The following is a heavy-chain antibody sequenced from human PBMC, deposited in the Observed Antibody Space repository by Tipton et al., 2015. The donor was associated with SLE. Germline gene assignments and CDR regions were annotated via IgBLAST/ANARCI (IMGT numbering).Heavy chain of an antibody. Sequence: QLVQSGAEVKKPGESLKISCKGSGYSFANYWIGWVRQMPGKGLEWMGIMYPGDSNTRYSPSFQGLVTISADKSISTGYLQWSSLKASDSAMYYCVRDLAGVGFGFYYYYDMDVWGQGTTVTVSS. V-gene: IGHV5-51*03. J-gene: IGHJ6*02. CDR1: GYSFANYW. D-gene: IGHD3-10*01. CDR2: MYPGDSNT. CDR3: VRDLAGVGFGFYYYYDMDV.